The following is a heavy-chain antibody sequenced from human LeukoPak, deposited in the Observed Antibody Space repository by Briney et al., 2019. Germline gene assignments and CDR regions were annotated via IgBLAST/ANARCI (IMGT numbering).Heavy chain of an antibody. CDR3: ARLRRYYGSGSYQIIAYRYYYMDV. Sequence: PSETLSLTCAVYGVSFSGYYWSWIRQPPGKGLEWIGEINHSGSTNYNPSLKSRVTISVDTSKNQFSLKLSSVPAADTAVYYCARLRRYYGSGSYQIIAYRYYYMDVWGKGTTVTISS. CDR2: INHSGST. CDR1: GVSFSGYY. V-gene: IGHV4-34*01. J-gene: IGHJ6*03. D-gene: IGHD3-10*01.